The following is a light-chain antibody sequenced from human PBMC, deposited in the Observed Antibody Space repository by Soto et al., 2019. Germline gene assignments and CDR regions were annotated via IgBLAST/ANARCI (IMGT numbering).Light chain of an antibody. V-gene: IGLV2-11*01. Sequence: QSALTQPRSVSGSAGQSVTISCTGTSSDVGGYNYVSWYQQHPGKAPKLMIYDVSKRPSGVPDRFSGSKSGNTASLTISGLQAEDEADYYCCSYAGSVVFGGGTQLTVL. CDR1: SSDVGGYNY. J-gene: IGLJ2*01. CDR3: CSYAGSVV. CDR2: DVS.